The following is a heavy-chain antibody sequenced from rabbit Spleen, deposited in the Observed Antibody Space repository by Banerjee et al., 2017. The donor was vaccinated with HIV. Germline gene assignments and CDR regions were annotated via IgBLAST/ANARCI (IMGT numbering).Heavy chain of an antibody. V-gene: IGHV1S47*01. CDR2: IDPVFGST. D-gene: IGHD6-1*01. CDR3: VREAGDGGYGDGNL. CDR1: GFDVSSYG. Sequence: QEQLVESGGGLVQPGGSLKLSCKASGFDVSSYGVSWVRQAPGTGLEWIGYIDPVFGSTNYANWVNGRFTISRENTQNTLYLQLNSLTSADTATYFCVREAGDGGYGDGNLLGPGTLVTVS. J-gene: IGHJ4*01.